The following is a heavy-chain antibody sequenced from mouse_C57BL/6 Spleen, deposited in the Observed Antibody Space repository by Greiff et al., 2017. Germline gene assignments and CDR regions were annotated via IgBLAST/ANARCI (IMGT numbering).Heavy chain of an antibody. Sequence: VQLQQPGAELVKPGASVKLSCKASGYTFTSYWMHWVKQRPGQGLEWIGMIHPNSGSTNYNEKFKSKATLTVDKSSSTAYLQLSSLTSEDSAVYYCARVDGNWEGDYAMDYWGQGTSGTVSS. CDR2: IHPNSGST. J-gene: IGHJ4*01. CDR1: GYTFTSYW. V-gene: IGHV1-64*01. CDR3: ARVDGNWEGDYAMDY. D-gene: IGHD2-1*01.